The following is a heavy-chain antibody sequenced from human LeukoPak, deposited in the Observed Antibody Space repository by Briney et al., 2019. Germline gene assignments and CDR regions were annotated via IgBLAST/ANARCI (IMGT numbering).Heavy chain of an antibody. J-gene: IGHJ4*02. Sequence: PGGSLRLSCAASGLTFNIYTMSWVRQAPGKGLEWVSIISDNGGITYYADSVKGRFTISRDNAKNSLYLQMNSLRAEDTAVYYCARDVYYDSSGYYYPVDWGQGTLVTVSS. CDR3: ARDVYYDSSGYYYPVD. CDR2: ISDNGGIT. CDR1: GLTFNIYT. V-gene: IGHV3-23*01. D-gene: IGHD3-22*01.